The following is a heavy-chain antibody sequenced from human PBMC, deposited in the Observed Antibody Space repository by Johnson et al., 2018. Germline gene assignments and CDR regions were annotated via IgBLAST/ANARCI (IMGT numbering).Heavy chain of an antibody. CDR2: ISYDGSNK. J-gene: IGHJ5*02. CDR1: GFIFSSYG. CDR3: ASLSEYSSSSGWFDP. D-gene: IGHD6-6*01. V-gene: IGHV3-30*03. Sequence: VQLLESGGGVVQPGRSLRLSCAASGFIFSSYGMHWVRQAPGKGLEWVAVISYDGSNKYYADSVKGRFTISRDNSKNTLYLQMNSLRAEDTAVYYCASLSEYSSSSGWFDPCGQGTLVTVSS.